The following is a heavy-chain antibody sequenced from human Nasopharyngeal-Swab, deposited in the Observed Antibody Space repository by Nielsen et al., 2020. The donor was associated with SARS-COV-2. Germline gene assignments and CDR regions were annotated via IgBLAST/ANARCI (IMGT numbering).Heavy chain of an antibody. D-gene: IGHD3-22*01. Sequence: GGSLRLSCKASGYSFDSYWIGWVRQMPGKGLEWMGIIYPGDSDTRYSPSFQGQVTISADKSINTAYLQWSSLKASDTAMYYCARTAIEGGYYRGDAFDIWGQGTMVTVSS. J-gene: IGHJ3*02. CDR1: GYSFDSYW. CDR2: IYPGDSDT. V-gene: IGHV5-51*01. CDR3: ARTAIEGGYYRGDAFDI.